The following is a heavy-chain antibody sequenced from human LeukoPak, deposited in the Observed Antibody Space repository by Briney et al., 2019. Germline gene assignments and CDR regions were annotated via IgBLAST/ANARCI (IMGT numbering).Heavy chain of an antibody. D-gene: IGHD1-26*01. CDR2: ITANRPVR. J-gene: IGHJ4*02. V-gene: IGHV3-30*04. Sequence: TGGSLRLSCTASGFTFEYYAIHWVRQAPGGGLEWVAIITANRPVRVYADSVKGRFTLSRDDSQNTVFLQMNSLRPEDTGVYYCARDAQSGAHSDFDFWGQGTLVTVSS. CDR1: GFTFEYYA. CDR3: ARDAQSGAHSDFDF.